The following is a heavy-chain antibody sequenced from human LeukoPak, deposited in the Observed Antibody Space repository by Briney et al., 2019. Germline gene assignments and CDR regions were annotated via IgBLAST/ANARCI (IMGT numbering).Heavy chain of an antibody. Sequence: GGSLRLSCGASGFTFSSYWMSWVRQAPGKGLEWVATINQDETEKYYVDSLTGRFTISRDNAKNSLSLQMNSLRADDTAVYYCVKPYYYSSGSLSWGQGTLVTVPS. CDR3: VKPYYYSSGSLS. CDR1: GFTFSSYW. D-gene: IGHD3-10*01. V-gene: IGHV3-7*01. CDR2: INQDETEK. J-gene: IGHJ4*02.